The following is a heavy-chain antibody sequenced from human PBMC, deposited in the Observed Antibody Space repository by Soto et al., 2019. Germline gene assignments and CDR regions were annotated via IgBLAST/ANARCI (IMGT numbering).Heavy chain of an antibody. CDR2: INSRGGST. CDR3: AKDRSSNSWYAFDF. Sequence: EVQLLESGGGLVQPGGSLRLSCAASGFTFSSYAMSWVRQAPGKGLEWVSAINSRGGSTYYADSVKGRFTISRDSSKKKVDLEMNRLRAEGPGGYYCAKDRSSNSWYAFDFWGQGTLVTVSS. J-gene: IGHJ4*02. V-gene: IGHV3-23*01. D-gene: IGHD2-2*01. CDR1: GFTFSSYA.